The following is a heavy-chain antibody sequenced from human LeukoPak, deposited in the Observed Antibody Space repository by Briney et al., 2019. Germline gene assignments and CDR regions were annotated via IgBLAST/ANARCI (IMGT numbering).Heavy chain of an antibody. Sequence: GGSLRLSCAASGFTFSSYSMNWVRQAPGKGLEWVSSISSSSSYIYYADSVKGRFTICRDNAKNSLYLQMNSLRAEDTAVYYCARGIDDYGDLRLDYWGQGTLVTVSS. CDR1: GFTFSSYS. CDR2: ISSSSSYI. CDR3: ARGIDDYGDLRLDY. D-gene: IGHD4-17*01. J-gene: IGHJ4*02. V-gene: IGHV3-21*01.